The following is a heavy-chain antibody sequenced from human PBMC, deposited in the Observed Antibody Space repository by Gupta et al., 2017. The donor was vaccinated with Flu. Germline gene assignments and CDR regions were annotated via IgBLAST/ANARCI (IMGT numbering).Heavy chain of an antibody. J-gene: IGHJ4*02. D-gene: IGHD3-16*01. Sequence: RQAPGQGLEWVVWISAYKRDTNSAQKLQDRVTMTTDTSTSTAYMELRSLRSDDTAVYYCASDSVTNSCYDVDYWGQGTLVTVSS. CDR3: ASDSVTNSCYDVDY. CDR2: ISAYKRDT. V-gene: IGHV1-18*01.